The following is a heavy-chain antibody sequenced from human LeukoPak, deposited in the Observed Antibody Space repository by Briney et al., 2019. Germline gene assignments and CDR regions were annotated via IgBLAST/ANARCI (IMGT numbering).Heavy chain of an antibody. D-gene: IGHD2-2*01. J-gene: IGHJ4*02. CDR1: GYTFTDYY. CDR2: INPTSGGT. CDR3: ARSSTTYYYFDF. Sequence: ASVKVSCKASGYTFTDYYIHWARQAPGQGLEWMGRINPTSGGTTSAQKFRGRVTMTRDTSINTAYMELSRLRSDDTAVFYCARSSTTYYYFDFWGQGALVTVSS. V-gene: IGHV1-2*06.